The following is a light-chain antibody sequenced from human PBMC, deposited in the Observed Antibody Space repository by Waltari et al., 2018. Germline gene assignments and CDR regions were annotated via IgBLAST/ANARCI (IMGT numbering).Light chain of an antibody. CDR3: QQYDGEVVT. CDR2: GTS. CDR1: QSVTSIS. Sequence: EIVLTQSPATLSLSPGERATLSCRASQSVTSISLTWYQQKLGQAPRLLIYGTSSRATGIPDRCSGSGSGTDFTLTISRLEPEDVAIYYCQQYDGEVVTFGGGTKVEI. J-gene: IGKJ4*01. V-gene: IGKV3-20*01.